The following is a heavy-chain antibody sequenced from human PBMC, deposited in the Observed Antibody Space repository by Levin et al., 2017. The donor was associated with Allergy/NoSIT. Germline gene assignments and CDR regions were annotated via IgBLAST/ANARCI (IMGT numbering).Heavy chain of an antibody. CDR1: GGSISSGDYY. D-gene: IGHD3-22*01. V-gene: IGHV4-30-4*01. CDR2: IYYSGTT. CDR3: ARLYYDSSGYPRRLFDN. Sequence: SCTVSGGSISSGDYYWNWIRQPPGKGLQWIGYIYYSGTTSYDPSLKSRLTISVDTSKNQFSLKLSSVTAADTAVYYCARLYYDSSGYPRRLFDNWGQGTLVTVSS. J-gene: IGHJ4*02.